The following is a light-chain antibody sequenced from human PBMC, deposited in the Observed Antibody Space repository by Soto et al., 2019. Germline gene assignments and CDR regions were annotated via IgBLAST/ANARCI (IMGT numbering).Light chain of an antibody. CDR3: SSYTNTSTLV. Sequence: QSALTQPASVSGSPGQSITICCTGTASDLGAYKYVSWYQQHPDKAPKLILYEVSRRPSGVSNRFSGSKSGNTASLTISGLLAEDEADYSCSSYTNTSTLVFGTGTKLTVL. CDR2: EVS. V-gene: IGLV2-14*03. CDR1: ASDLGAYKY. J-gene: IGLJ1*01.